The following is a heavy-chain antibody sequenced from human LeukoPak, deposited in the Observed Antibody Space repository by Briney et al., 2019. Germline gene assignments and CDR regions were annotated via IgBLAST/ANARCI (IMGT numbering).Heavy chain of an antibody. Sequence: EASVKVSCKASGYTFTGYYMHWVRQAPGQGLEWMGWINPNSGGTNYAQKFQGWVTMTRDTPISTAYMELSRLRSDDTAVYYCARGSRWGNSPVDYWGQGTLVTVSS. CDR3: ARGSRWGNSPVDY. V-gene: IGHV1-2*04. CDR2: INPNSGGT. D-gene: IGHD4-23*01. CDR1: GYTFTGYY. J-gene: IGHJ4*02.